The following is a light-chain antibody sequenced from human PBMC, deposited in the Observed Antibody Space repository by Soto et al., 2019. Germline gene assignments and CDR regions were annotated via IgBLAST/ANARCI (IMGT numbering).Light chain of an antibody. V-gene: IGLV2-14*01. J-gene: IGLJ1*01. Sequence: QSALTQPASVSGSPGQSVTISCTGTSSNIGGYDYVFWYQQHPGEAPKLLIYDVINRPSGVSNRFSGAKSGSTASLTITARLAEDEADYYCSSHTSTSTPPYVFGSGTKLTVL. CDR1: SSNIGGYDY. CDR2: DVI. CDR3: SSHTSTSTPPYV.